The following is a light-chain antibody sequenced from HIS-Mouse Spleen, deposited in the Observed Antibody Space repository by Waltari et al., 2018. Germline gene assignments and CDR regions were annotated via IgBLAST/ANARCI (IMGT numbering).Light chain of an antibody. J-gene: IGLJ2*01. CDR3: QSADSSGTYVV. Sequence: SYELTQPPSVSVSPGQTARITCSGDALPKQYAYWYQQKPGQAPVLVIYKDSERPSGIPERFSGSSSGTTVTLTISGVQAEDEAGYYCQSADSSGTYVVFGGGTKLTVL. CDR1: ALPKQY. V-gene: IGLV3-25*03. CDR2: KDS.